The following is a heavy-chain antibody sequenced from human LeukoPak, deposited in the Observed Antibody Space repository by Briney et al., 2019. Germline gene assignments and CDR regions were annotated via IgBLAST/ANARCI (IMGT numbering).Heavy chain of an antibody. CDR2: INSDGSST. J-gene: IGHJ4*02. CDR1: GFTFSSYW. Sequence: GGSLRLSCAASGFTFSSYWMHWVRQAPGKGLVWVSRINSDGSSTSYADSVKGRFTISRDNAKNTLYLQMNSPRAEDTAVYYCAREEGSSWYLFDYWGQGTLVTVSS. D-gene: IGHD6-13*01. CDR3: AREEGSSWYLFDY. V-gene: IGHV3-74*01.